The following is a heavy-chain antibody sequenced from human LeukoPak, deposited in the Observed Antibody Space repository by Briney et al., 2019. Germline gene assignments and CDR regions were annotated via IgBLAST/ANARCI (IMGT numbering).Heavy chain of an antibody. CDR3: ASKLYGDARTFDY. J-gene: IGHJ4*02. V-gene: IGHV4-38-2*01. Sequence: SETLSLTCSVSDYSISSTAYWGWVRQPPGKGLEWIGNLHHTGTTYYNPSLKSRLTISVETSKNQFYLSLSSVTAADTAVYYCASKLYGDARTFDYWGQGTLVTVS. CDR2: LHHTGTT. D-gene: IGHD4-17*01. CDR1: DYSISSTAY.